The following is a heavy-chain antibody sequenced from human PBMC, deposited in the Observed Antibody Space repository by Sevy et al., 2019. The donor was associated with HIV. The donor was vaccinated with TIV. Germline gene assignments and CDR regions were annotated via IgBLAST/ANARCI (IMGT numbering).Heavy chain of an antibody. D-gene: IGHD1-26*01. CDR3: ARDLEEWELRYLGY. V-gene: IGHV3-33*01. CDR1: GFTFSNFG. CDR2: IWHGGKNA. Sequence: GGSLRLSCAASGFTFSNFGMHWARQVPGGGLEWVAIIWHGGKNAYYADSVKGRFTISRDNSKNTLYLQMNNLRAEDTAVYYCARDLEEWELRYLGYWGQGTLVTVSS. J-gene: IGHJ4*02.